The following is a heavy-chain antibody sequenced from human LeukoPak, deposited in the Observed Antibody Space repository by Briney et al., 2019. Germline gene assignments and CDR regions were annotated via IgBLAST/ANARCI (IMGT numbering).Heavy chain of an antibody. Sequence: GGSLRLSCATSGFTFTNYWMVWVRQAPGKGLVWVSRINSDGRTTNYADSVKGRFTISRDNAKNTLYLQMKSLRAEDTAVYCCARSPENYDVLTGYYGWYFDLWGRGTLVTVSS. CDR1: GFTFTNYW. D-gene: IGHD3-9*01. V-gene: IGHV3-74*01. J-gene: IGHJ2*01. CDR2: INSDGRTT. CDR3: ARSPENYDVLTGYYGWYFDL.